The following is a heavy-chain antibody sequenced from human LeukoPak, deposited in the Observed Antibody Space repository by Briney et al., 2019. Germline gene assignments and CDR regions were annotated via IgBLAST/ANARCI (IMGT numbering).Heavy chain of an antibody. CDR2: ITSSSSTI. J-gene: IGHJ4*02. CDR1: GFTVSSNY. Sequence: GGSLRLSCAASGFTVSSNYMSWVRQAPGKGLEWVSYITSSSSTIYYPDSVKGRFTISRDNAKNSLYLQMNSLRAEDTAVYYCATGLIAAAGTINYWGQGTLVTVSS. CDR3: ATGLIAAAGTINY. D-gene: IGHD6-13*01. V-gene: IGHV3-48*04.